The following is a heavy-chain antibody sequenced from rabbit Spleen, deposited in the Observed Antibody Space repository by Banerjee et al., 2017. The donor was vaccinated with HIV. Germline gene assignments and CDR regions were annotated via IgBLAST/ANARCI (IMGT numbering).Heavy chain of an antibody. D-gene: IGHD4-1*01. CDR1: GFSFSSYYY. J-gene: IGHJ6*01. Sequence: QSLEESGGDLVKPGASLTLTCTASGFSFSSYYYMCWVRQAPGKGLEWIACIYNGDGSTDYASWAKGRFTISKTSSTTVTLQMTSLTAADTATYFCAGGSGWGGSDLWGPGTLVTVS. V-gene: IGHV1S40*01. CDR2: IYNGDGST. CDR3: AGGSGWGGSDL.